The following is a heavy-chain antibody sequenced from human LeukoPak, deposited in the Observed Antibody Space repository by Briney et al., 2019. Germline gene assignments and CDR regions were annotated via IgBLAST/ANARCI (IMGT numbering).Heavy chain of an antibody. D-gene: IGHD6-19*01. CDR3: ARDWGIEVERTEGLDS. Sequence: GGALRLSCAASGFTFSVYYMSCIREAPGGGLGWGSYIISSSSYTNYADSMKGRLPISRDNAKNSLYLQMNSMRAEDTAVYYCARDWGIEVERTEGLDSWGQGTLVTVSS. CDR2: IISSSSYT. V-gene: IGHV3-11*05. J-gene: IGHJ4*02. CDR1: GFTFSVYY.